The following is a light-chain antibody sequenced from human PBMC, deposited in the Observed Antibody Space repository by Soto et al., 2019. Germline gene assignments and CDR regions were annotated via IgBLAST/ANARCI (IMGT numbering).Light chain of an antibody. J-gene: IGKJ4*01. Sequence: EIVLTQSPGTLSLSPGERATLSCRASQSVSSSYLAWYQQKPGQAPRLLIYDTSTRATGVPARFSGSRSGPEFTLTINSLQSEDSAVYYCQQRSNWPLTFGGGTKVDIK. V-gene: IGKV3D-20*02. CDR1: QSVSSSY. CDR2: DTS. CDR3: QQRSNWPLT.